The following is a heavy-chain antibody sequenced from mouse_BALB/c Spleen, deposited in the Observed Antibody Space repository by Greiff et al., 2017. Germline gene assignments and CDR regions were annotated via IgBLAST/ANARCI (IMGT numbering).Heavy chain of an antibody. CDR1: GFTFSSYA. D-gene: IGHD1-1*01. J-gene: IGHJ4*01. V-gene: IGHV5-9-3*01. CDR2: ISSGGSYT. Sequence: EVQLQESGGGLVKPGGSLKLSCAASGFTFSSYAMSWVRQTPEKRLEWVATISSGGSYTYYPDSVKGRFTISRDNAKNTLYLQMSSLRSEDTAMYYCARPFTTVVDYAMDYWGQGTSVTVSS. CDR3: ARPFTTVVDYAMDY.